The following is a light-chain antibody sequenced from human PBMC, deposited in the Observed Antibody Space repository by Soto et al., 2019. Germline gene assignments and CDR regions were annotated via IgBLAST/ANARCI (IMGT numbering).Light chain of an antibody. CDR2: EVS. Sequence: QSVLTQPASVSGSPGQSITIXCTGTRSDVGNYNYVSWYQQHPGKAPKLMIYEVSNRPSGVSHRFSGSKSGNTASLTISGLQAEDEADYYCSSFTSSSTRVFGGGTKLTVL. J-gene: IGLJ2*01. CDR1: RSDVGNYNY. V-gene: IGLV2-14*01. CDR3: SSFTSSSTRV.